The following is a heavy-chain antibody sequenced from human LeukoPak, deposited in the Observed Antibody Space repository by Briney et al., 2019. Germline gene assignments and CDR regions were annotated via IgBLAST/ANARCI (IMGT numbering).Heavy chain of an antibody. J-gene: IGHJ5*02. CDR3: ARAGGHCSGGSGRESWFEP. Sequence: GGTLRLSCAVSGFTFSGYSMNWVRQAPGKGLEWVSAISSSSSYIYYADSVKSRFTISRDNAKNSLYLQMNSLRAGDTAVYYCARAGGHCSGGSGRESWFEPSGEGTPGTVSP. V-gene: IGHV3-21*01. CDR2: ISSSSSYI. D-gene: IGHD2-15*01. CDR1: GFTFSGYS.